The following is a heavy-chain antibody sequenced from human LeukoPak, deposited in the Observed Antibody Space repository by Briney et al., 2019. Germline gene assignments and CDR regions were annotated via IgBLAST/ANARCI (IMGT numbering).Heavy chain of an antibody. CDR3: ASQGRTINCSGGSCSGWHNWFDP. CDR2: IYPGDSDT. V-gene: IGHV5-51*01. J-gene: IGHJ5*02. Sequence: GESLKISCKISGCRLTNNWIGWVRQVPGKGLEWMGLIYPGDSDTRYSPSFQGQVTFSVDASISTAYLQWSSLKASDTAMYYCASQGRTINCSGGSCSGWHNWFDPWGQGTLVTVSS. D-gene: IGHD2-15*01. CDR1: GCRLTNNW.